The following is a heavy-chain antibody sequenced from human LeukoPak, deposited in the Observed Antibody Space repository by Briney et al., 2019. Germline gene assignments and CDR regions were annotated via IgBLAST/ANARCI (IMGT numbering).Heavy chain of an antibody. Sequence: PGGSLRLSCAASGFTFSDHYMDWVRQAPGKGLEWVGRTRNTANSHTTEYAASVKDRFTISRDDSKNSLYLQMNSLKTEDTAVYYCARGSGSYNYYFDYWGQGTLVTVSS. CDR3: ARGSGSYNYYFDY. V-gene: IGHV3-72*01. CDR2: TRNTANSHTT. D-gene: IGHD1-26*01. J-gene: IGHJ4*02. CDR1: GFTFSDHY.